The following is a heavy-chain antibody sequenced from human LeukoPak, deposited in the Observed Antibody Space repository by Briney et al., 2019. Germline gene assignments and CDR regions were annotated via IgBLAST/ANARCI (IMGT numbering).Heavy chain of an antibody. CDR3: ARSGGKRITMVRGVMSGAFDI. CDR1: GGSISSSNW. CDR2: IYHSGST. Sequence: SETLSLTCAVSGGSISSSNWWSWVRRPPGKGLEWIGEIYHSGSTNYNPSLKSRVTILVYKSKNQFSLKLSSVTAADTAVYYCARSGGKRITMVRGVMSGAFDIRGQGTMVTVSS. V-gene: IGHV4-4*02. J-gene: IGHJ3*02. D-gene: IGHD3-10*01.